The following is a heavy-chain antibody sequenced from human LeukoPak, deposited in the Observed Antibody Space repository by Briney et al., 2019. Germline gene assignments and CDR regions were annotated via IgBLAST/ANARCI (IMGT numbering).Heavy chain of an antibody. J-gene: IGHJ4*02. D-gene: IGHD5-24*01. CDR3: ARGDGYNYHFDY. Sequence: ASVKVSCKVSGYTLTELSMHWVRQAPGKGLEWMGGFDPEDGETIYAQKFQGRVTMTEDTSTDTAYMELSSLRSEDTAVYYCARGDGYNYHFDYWGQGTLVTVSS. CDR1: GYTLTELS. V-gene: IGHV1-24*01. CDR2: FDPEDGET.